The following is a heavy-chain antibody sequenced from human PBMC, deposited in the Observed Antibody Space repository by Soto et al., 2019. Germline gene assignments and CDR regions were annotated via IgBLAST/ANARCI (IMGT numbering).Heavy chain of an antibody. Sequence: VGSLGLSCAASGFTFSIDSMNWVRQAPGKGLEWVAVVSHDGRNTHYADSVKGRFTISRDNSRNTLYLQMNSLRAEDTAVYYCEKNPGYYYDSTGYHFDYWGQGTLVTVSS. CDR3: EKNPGYYYDSTGYHFDY. D-gene: IGHD3-22*01. V-gene: IGHV3-30*18. CDR2: VSHDGRNT. J-gene: IGHJ4*02. CDR1: GFTFSIDS.